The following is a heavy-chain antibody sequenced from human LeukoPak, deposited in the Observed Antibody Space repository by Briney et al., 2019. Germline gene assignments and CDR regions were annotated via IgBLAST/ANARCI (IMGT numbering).Heavy chain of an antibody. V-gene: IGHV3-7*01. D-gene: IGHD6-6*01. CDR2: IRQDGSEK. CDR1: GFTFSNYW. Sequence: GGSLRLSCAASGFTFSNYWMGWVRQAQGKGLEWVAIIRQDGSEKKYVDSVKGRFTISRDNAKNSLYLEMNSLRAEDTAVYYCTRFSRSSSSNYWGQGTLVTVSS. CDR3: TRFSRSSSSNY. J-gene: IGHJ4*02.